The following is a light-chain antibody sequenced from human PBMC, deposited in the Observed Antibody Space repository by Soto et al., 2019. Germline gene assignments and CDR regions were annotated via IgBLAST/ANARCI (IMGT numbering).Light chain of an antibody. CDR3: KQGGNWHLT. J-gene: IGKJ5*01. V-gene: IGKV3-11*01. CDR2: DAS. CDR1: QSVSSY. Sequence: EIVLPQSPATLSLSPGARAPLSCRASQSVSSYLAWYTPKPGQAPRLFIYDASSRASGIPARFSGSWSGKDGTLKIRSIEPEEGAVDYGKQGGNWHLTVGKGTRLEIK.